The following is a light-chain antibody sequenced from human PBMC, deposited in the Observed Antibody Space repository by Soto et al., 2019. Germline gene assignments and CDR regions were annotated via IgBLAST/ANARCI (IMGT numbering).Light chain of an antibody. J-gene: IGKJ1*01. CDR3: HQYNNWPRT. V-gene: IGKV3-15*01. Sequence: IVMTQSPATLSVSPGERATLSCRASQSVSSNLAWYQQKPGQAPRLLIYGASTRATGIPARFSGSGSGTEFTLTISSLQSEDFALYYCHQYNNWPRTFAQGTKVEIK. CDR1: QSVSSN. CDR2: GAS.